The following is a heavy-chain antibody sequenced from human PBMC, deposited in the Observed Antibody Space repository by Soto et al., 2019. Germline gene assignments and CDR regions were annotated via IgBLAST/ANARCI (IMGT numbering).Heavy chain of an antibody. CDR2: IYHSGST. J-gene: IGHJ6*02. V-gene: IGHV4-4*02. CDR1: AGSISSSNW. Sequence: QVQLQESGPGLVKPSGTLSLTCADSAGSISSSNWWSWARQPPGKGLGWIGEIYHSGSTKYNPSLKSGVTISVDNSTTQFSLKLSSVTAADTAVYYCARVSGSYYYAMDVWGQGTTVTVSS. CDR3: ARVSGSYYYAMDV.